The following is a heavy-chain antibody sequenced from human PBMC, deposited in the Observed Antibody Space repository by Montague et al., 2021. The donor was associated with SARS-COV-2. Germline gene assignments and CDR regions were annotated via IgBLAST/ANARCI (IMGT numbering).Heavy chain of an antibody. Sequence: SLRPSCAASGFTVSSNYMSWVRQAPGKGLEWVSVIYSGGSTYYADSVKGRFTISRDNSKNTLYLQMSSLSAEDTAVYYCARGGKYSGYGSLDYWGQGTLVTVSS. J-gene: IGHJ4*02. D-gene: IGHD5-12*01. CDR1: GFTVSSNY. CDR3: ARGGKYSGYGSLDY. V-gene: IGHV3-53*01. CDR2: IYSGGST.